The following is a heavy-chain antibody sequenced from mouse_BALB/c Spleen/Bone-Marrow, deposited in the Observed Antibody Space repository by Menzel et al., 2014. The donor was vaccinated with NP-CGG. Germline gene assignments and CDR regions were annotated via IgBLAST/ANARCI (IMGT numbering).Heavy chain of an antibody. CDR1: GFNIKDTY. Sequence: EVQLQESGAELVKPGASVKLSCTASGFNIKDTYMHWVKQRPEQGLDWIGRIDPAIFTKYDPKFQGKATITADTSSNTAYLHLSSLTSEDTAVYYCASYRYGWYFDVWGAGTTVTVSS. J-gene: IGHJ1*01. D-gene: IGHD2-14*01. V-gene: IGHV14-3*02. CDR2: IDPAIFT. CDR3: ASYRYGWYFDV.